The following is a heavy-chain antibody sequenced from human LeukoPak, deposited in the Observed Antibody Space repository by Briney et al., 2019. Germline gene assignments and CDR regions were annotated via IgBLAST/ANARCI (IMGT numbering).Heavy chain of an antibody. CDR1: GFTFTSSA. D-gene: IGHD6-13*01. J-gene: IGHJ3*02. V-gene: IGHV1-58*01. Sequence: GASVKVSCKASGFTFTSSAVQWVRQARGQRLEWIGWIVVGSGNTNYAQKFQERVTITRDMSTSTAYMELSSLRSEDTAVYYCAAAVIAAAGNDAFDTWGQGTMVTVSS. CDR3: AAAVIAAAGNDAFDT. CDR2: IVVGSGNT.